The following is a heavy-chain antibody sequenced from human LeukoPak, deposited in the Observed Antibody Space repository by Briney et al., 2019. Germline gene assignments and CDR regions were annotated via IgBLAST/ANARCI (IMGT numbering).Heavy chain of an antibody. J-gene: IGHJ4*02. D-gene: IGHD3-22*01. CDR2: IIPIFGTA. Sequence: ASVKVSCKASGGTSSSYAISWVRQAPGQGLEWMGGIIPIFGTANYAQKFQGRVTITADESTSTAYMELSSLRSEDTAVYYCAIYYYDSSGSRMIPFDYWGQGTLVTVSS. V-gene: IGHV1-69*01. CDR3: AIYYYDSSGSRMIPFDY. CDR1: GGTSSSYA.